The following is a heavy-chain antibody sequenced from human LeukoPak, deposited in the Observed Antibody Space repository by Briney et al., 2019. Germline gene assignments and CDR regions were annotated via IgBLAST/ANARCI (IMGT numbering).Heavy chain of an antibody. D-gene: IGHD1-26*01. Sequence: MPSETLSLTCTVSGGSVSSSYYWGWIRQPPGKGLEWIGSICSGGNTCYNPSLQSRVTISADSSKNHFFLQLTSATAADTAVYFCARDRGRGTYHLDYWGQGTLVTVSS. CDR3: ARDRGRGTYHLDY. CDR2: ICSGGNT. CDR1: GGSVSSSYY. J-gene: IGHJ4*02. V-gene: IGHV4-39*02.